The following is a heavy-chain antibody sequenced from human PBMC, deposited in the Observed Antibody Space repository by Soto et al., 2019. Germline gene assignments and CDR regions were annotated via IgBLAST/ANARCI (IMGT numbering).Heavy chain of an antibody. D-gene: IGHD6-19*01. CDR2: INHSGST. CDR3: ARGWDSSGWFDY. V-gene: IGHV4-34*01. J-gene: IGHJ4*02. CDR1: GGSFSGYY. Sequence: LSLTCAVYGGSFSGYYWSWIRQPPGKGLEWIGEINHSGSTNYNPSLKSRVTISVDTSKNQFSLKLSSVTAADTAVYYCARGWDSSGWFDYWGQGTLVTVSS.